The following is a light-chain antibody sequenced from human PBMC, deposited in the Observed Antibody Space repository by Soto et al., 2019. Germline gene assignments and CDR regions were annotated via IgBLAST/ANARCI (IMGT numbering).Light chain of an antibody. V-gene: IGKV3-20*01. CDR3: QLYYDSPT. J-gene: IGKJ4*01. CDR1: QSVTNKY. Sequence: IVLTQSPGTLSVSPGERATLSCSASQSVTNKYLAWFQQKPGQAPRLLMYDVSTRATGFPDRFSGSGSGTDFTLTISRLEPEDFAVYYCQLYYDSPTFGGGTKVEIK. CDR2: DVS.